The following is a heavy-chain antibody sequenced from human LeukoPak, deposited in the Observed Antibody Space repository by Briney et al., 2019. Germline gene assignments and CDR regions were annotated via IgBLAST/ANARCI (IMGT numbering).Heavy chain of an antibody. CDR3: VRDLSSNWYSFDY. V-gene: IGHV3-20*04. J-gene: IGHJ4*02. D-gene: IGHD6-13*01. Sequence: GWSLRLSCAASGGTLHDYGMSWVRQPPGKGLEGVSGINWDGSNTYYAESVKGRFTISRDSAENSLYLQMNSLRDDDTALYYCVRDLSSNWYSFDYWGQGTLVTVSS. CDR1: GGTLHDYG. CDR2: INWDGSNT.